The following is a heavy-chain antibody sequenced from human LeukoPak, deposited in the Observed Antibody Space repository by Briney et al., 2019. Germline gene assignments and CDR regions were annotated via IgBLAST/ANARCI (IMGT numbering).Heavy chain of an antibody. J-gene: IGHJ4*02. CDR3: AKAEPVSGWYDRSGWGGDY. D-gene: IGHD6-19*01. Sequence: PGGSLRLSCAASGFTFSSYAMSWVRQAPGKGLEWVSAISGSGGSTYYADSVKGRFTISRDNSKNTLYLQMNSLRAEDTAVYYCAKAEPVSGWYDRSGWGGDYWGQGTLVTVSS. V-gene: IGHV3-23*01. CDR1: GFTFSSYA. CDR2: ISGSGGST.